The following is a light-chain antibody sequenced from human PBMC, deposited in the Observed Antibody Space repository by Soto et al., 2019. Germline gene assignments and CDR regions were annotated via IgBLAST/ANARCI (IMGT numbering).Light chain of an antibody. V-gene: IGLV2-11*01. J-gene: IGLJ1*01. Sequence: QSVLTQPRSVSGSPGHSVTISCTGTSSDVGGYNYVSWYQQYPGKAPKLMIYDVSKRPSGVPDRFSGFKSGNTASLTISGLQAEDDAEYSCCSHAGSYIYVFGTGTKVT. CDR3: CSHAGSYIYV. CDR2: DVS. CDR1: SSDVGGYNY.